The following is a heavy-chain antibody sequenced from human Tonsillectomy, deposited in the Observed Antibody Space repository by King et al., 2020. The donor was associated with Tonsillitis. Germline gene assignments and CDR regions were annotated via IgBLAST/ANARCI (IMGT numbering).Heavy chain of an antibody. Sequence: HVQLVESGPGLVRPSQTLSLICSVSGDSLTSGGYFWGWIRQHPHKGLEWIGSIYHSGPTYHTPALRSRLFLSVDTSKNQFSLRLTSVTAADTAVYYCARNRDYGDYVDFWGQGTLVAVSS. D-gene: IGHD4-17*01. J-gene: IGHJ4*02. CDR1: GDSLTSGGYF. V-gene: IGHV4-31*03. CDR2: IYHSGPT. CDR3: ARNRDYGDYVDF.